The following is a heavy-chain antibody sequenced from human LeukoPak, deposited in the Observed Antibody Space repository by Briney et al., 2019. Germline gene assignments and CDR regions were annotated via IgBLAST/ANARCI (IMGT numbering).Heavy chain of an antibody. J-gene: IGHJ6*02. CDR1: GFTFSGYS. D-gene: IGHD2-2*01. CDR2: ISSSSSYI. CDR3: ARDSAPDIVVVPAAMGYGMDV. Sequence: PGGSLRLSCAASGFTFSGYSMNWVRQAPGKGLEWVSSISSSSSYIYYADSVKGRFTISRDNAKNSLYLQMNSLRAEDTAVYYCARDSAPDIVVVPAAMGYGMDVWGQGTTVTVSS. V-gene: IGHV3-21*01.